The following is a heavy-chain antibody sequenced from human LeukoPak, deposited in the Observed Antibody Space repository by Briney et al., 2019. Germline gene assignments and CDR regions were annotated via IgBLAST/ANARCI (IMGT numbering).Heavy chain of an antibody. D-gene: IGHD4-17*01. CDR1: GFTFSSYA. V-gene: IGHV3-23*01. CDR3: ARNPTVTTSLPFDY. CDR2: ISGSGGST. J-gene: IGHJ4*02. Sequence: GGSLRLSCAASGFTFSSYAMSWVRQAPGKGLEWVSAISGSGGSTYYADSVKGRFTISRDNSKNTLYLQMDSLRTEDTAVYYCARNPTVTTSLPFDYWGQGTLVTVSS.